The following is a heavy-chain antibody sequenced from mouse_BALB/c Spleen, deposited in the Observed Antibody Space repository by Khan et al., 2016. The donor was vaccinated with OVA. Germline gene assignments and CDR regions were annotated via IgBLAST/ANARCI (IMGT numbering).Heavy chain of an antibody. Sequence: MQLEESGTVLARPGASVKMSCKASGYTFTNYWMHWVKQRPGQGLEWIGTIYPGNSDTNYNQKFTGKAKLNAVTSTSTAYMELSSLTNEDSAVYYCARNGFGNYEIWDYWGQGTTLTVSS. D-gene: IGHD2-1*01. V-gene: IGHV1-5*01. CDR3: ARNGFGNYEIWDY. CDR1: GYTFTNYW. CDR2: IYPGNSDT. J-gene: IGHJ2*01.